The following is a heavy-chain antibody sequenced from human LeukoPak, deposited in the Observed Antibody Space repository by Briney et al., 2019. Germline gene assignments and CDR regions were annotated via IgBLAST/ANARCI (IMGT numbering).Heavy chain of an antibody. J-gene: IGHJ6*02. V-gene: IGHV3-53*04. CDR1: GFTVSSNY. Sequence: PGGSLRLSCAASGFTVSSNYMSWVRQAPGKGLEWVSVIYSGGSTYYADSVKGRFTISRHNSKNTLYLQMNSLRAADTAVYYCARDRRYSYGYPPYSYGMDVWGQGTTVTVSS. D-gene: IGHD5-18*01. CDR2: IYSGGST. CDR3: ARDRRYSYGYPPYSYGMDV.